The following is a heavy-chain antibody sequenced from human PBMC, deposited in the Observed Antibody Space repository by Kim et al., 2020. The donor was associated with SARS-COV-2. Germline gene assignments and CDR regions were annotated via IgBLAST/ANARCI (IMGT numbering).Heavy chain of an antibody. CDR3: ARIFLTGTYDY. J-gene: IGHJ4*02. CDR2: T. V-gene: IGHV4-4*02. Sequence: TNYNPSLKSRVTISVDKSKNQFSLKLSSVTAADTAVYYCARIFLTGTYDYWGQGTLVTVSS. D-gene: IGHD1-7*01.